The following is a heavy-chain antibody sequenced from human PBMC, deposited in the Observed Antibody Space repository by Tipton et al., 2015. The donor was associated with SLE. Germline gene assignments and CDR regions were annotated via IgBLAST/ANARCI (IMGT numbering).Heavy chain of an antibody. V-gene: IGHV4-61*09. Sequence: TLSLTCTVSGGSISSGTYYWTWIRQPAGKGLEWIGHIFVTGSTNYNPSLKSRVTISVDRSKNQFSLKLTSVTAADTAVYYCARGSPTSDWYFDLWGRGTLVTVSS. CDR1: GGSISSGTYY. CDR2: IFVTGST. J-gene: IGHJ2*01. CDR3: ARGSPTSDWYFDL. D-gene: IGHD1-26*01.